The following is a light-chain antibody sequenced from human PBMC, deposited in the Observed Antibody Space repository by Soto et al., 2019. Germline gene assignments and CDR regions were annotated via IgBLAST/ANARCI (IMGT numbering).Light chain of an antibody. CDR3: QQRSNWPRT. V-gene: IGKV3-11*01. Sequence: EVVLTLSPCTLSLSPGERATLSCRASQSVSSYLAWYQQKPGQAPRLLIYDASNRATGIPARFSGSGSGTDFTLTISSLEPEDFAVYYCQQRSNWPRTFGQGTKVDIK. CDR1: QSVSSY. CDR2: DAS. J-gene: IGKJ1*01.